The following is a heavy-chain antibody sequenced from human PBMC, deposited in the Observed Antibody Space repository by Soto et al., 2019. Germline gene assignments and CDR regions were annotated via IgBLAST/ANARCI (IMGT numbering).Heavy chain of an antibody. V-gene: IGHV3-49*03. CDR3: TRDLDFWSGYYRTPYYYYGMDV. Sequence: GGSLRLSCTASGFTFGDYAMSWFRQAPGKGLEWVGFIRSKAYGGTTEYAASVKGRFTISRDDSKSIAYLQMNSLKTEDTAVYYCTRDLDFWSGYYRTPYYYYGMDVWGQGTTVTVSS. CDR1: GFTFGDYA. CDR2: IRSKAYGGTT. D-gene: IGHD3-3*01. J-gene: IGHJ6*02.